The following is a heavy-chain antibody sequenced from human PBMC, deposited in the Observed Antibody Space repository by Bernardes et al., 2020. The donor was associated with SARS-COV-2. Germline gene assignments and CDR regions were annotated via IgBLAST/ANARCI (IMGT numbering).Heavy chain of an antibody. Sequence: GGYLRLSCAASGFTFSTYAMHWVRQAPGKGLEWVAVISSDGSKKYYADSVKGRFTISRDNSKNTLYLQMNSLRAEDTAVYYCGGSAPYTSSWYNWFDPWGQGTLVTVSS. V-gene: IGHV3-30*03. D-gene: IGHD2-2*01. J-gene: IGHJ5*02. CDR1: GFTFSTYA. CDR3: GGSAPYTSSWYNWFDP. CDR2: ISSDGSKK.